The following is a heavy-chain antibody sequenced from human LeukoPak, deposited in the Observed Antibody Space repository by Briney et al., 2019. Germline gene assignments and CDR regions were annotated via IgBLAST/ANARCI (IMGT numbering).Heavy chain of an antibody. CDR3: AKHYYGSGTFLDY. J-gene: IGHJ4*02. V-gene: IGHV3-23*01. Sequence: GVSLRLSCAASRLTFSTYAMGWVRQAPGKGLEWVSSISGSGDSTYYADSVKGRFTISRDNSRTTLYLQMNSLRAEDTAIYYCAKHYYGSGTFLDYWGQGTLVTVSS. CDR1: RLTFSTYA. CDR2: ISGSGDST. D-gene: IGHD3-22*01.